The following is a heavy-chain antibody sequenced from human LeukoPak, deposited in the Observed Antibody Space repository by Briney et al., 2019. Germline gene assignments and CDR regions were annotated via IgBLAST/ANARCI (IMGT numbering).Heavy chain of an antibody. CDR3: AREEQQLVLSAFDI. D-gene: IGHD6-13*01. Sequence: PGGSLRLSCAASGFTFSIYTMHWVRQAPGKGLEWVSFISYVGSNKYYADSVKGRFTISRDNSKNTLYLQMNSLRAEDTAVYYCAREEQQLVLSAFDIWGQGTMVTVSS. CDR2: ISYVGSNK. V-gene: IGHV3-30*04. J-gene: IGHJ3*02. CDR1: GFTFSIYT.